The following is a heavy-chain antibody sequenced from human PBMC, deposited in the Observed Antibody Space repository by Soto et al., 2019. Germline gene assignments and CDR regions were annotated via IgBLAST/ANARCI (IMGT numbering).Heavy chain of an antibody. CDR1: GYRFTSYW. V-gene: IGHV5-51*01. D-gene: IGHD5-12*01. CDR2: IYPGDSDT. CDR3: ARHNRWLQHVLVYYYGMDV. Sequence: PGESLKISCKGSGYRFTSYWIGWVRQMPGKGLEWMGIIYPGDSDTRYSPSFQGQVTISADKSISTAYLQWSSLKASDTAIYYCARHNRWLQHVLVYYYGMDVWGQGTTVTVYS. J-gene: IGHJ6*02.